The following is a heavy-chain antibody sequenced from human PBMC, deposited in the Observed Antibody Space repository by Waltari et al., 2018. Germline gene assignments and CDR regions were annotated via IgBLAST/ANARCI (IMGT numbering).Heavy chain of an antibody. CDR3: VRDRRDITIFGAVTKYYYYMDV. CDR2: IYQSGTT. V-gene: IGHV4-38-2*02. D-gene: IGHD3-3*01. Sequence: QVQLHESGPGLVKPSETLSLTCAVSGYSIRSGSYWGWIRQAPGKGLEWVGSIYQSGTTHSNPSLKSRVTISIDTSKNQFSLRLNSMTAADTAVYYCVRDRRDITIFGAVTKYYYYMDVWGQGTTVTVPS. J-gene: IGHJ6*03. CDR1: GYSIRSGSY.